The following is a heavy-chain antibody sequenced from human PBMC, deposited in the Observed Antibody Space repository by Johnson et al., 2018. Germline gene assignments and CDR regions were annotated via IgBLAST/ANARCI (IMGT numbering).Heavy chain of an antibody. CDR3: AKADSSGYYYGMDV. D-gene: IGHD3-22*01. CDR1: GFTFSSYG. V-gene: IGHV3-30*18. CDR2: ISFDGNIK. Sequence: QVQLVESGGGVVQPGRSLRLSCAASGFTFSSYGMHWVRQAPGKGLEWVAVISFDGNIKYYADSVKGRFTISRDNSNNTLTLYLQMNSLRAEDTAVYYCAKADSSGYYYGMDVWGQGTTVTVSS. J-gene: IGHJ6*02.